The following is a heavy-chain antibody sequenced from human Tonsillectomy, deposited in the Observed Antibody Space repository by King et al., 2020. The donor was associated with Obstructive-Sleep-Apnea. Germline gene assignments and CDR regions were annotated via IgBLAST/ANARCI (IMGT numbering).Heavy chain of an antibody. CDR1: GYTFTSSY. Sequence: QLVQSGAEVKEPGASLKVSCKASGYTFTSSYMHWVRQAPGQGLEWRGMINPNVGSTRVAQNFQGRVTMTRETSTGTVYMELGSLRSADTAVYDCARGCLVAASFDYWGQGTLVTVSS. V-gene: IGHV1-46*01. CDR3: ARGCLVAASFDY. CDR2: INPNVGST. J-gene: IGHJ4*02. D-gene: IGHD2-15*01.